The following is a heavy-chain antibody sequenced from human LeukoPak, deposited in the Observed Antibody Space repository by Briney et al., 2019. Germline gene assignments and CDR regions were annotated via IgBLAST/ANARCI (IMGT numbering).Heavy chain of an antibody. CDR1: GFTFSDYY. J-gene: IGHJ5*02. D-gene: IGHD2-2*01. Sequence: GALSLSCAASGFTFSDYYMSWIRQAPGKGLEWVSYISSSGSTIYYADSVKGRFTTSRDNAKNSLYLQMNSLRAEDTAVYYCAKDPGYCSSTSCHRNWFDPWGQGTLVTVSS. CDR3: AKDPGYCSSTSCHRNWFDP. CDR2: ISSSGSTI. V-gene: IGHV3-11*01.